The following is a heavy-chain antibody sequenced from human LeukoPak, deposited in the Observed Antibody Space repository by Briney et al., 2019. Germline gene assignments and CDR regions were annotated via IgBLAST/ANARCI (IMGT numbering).Heavy chain of an antibody. V-gene: IGHV3-53*01. D-gene: IGHD3-22*01. J-gene: IGHJ4*02. Sequence: GGSLRLSCAASGFTVSSNYMSWVRQAPGKGLEWVSVIYSGGSTYYSDSVKGRFTISRDNSKNTLYLQMNSLRAEDTAVYYCARDFRNTMIVVGYYFDYWGQGALVTVSS. CDR3: ARDFRNTMIVVGYYFDY. CDR1: GFTVSSNY. CDR2: IYSGGST.